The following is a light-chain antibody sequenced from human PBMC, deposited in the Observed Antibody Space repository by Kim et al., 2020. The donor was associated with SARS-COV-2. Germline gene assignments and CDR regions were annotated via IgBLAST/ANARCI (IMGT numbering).Light chain of an antibody. CDR2: YDS. CDR3: QVWDSSSACV. Sequence: SYELTQPPSVSVAPGKTARITCGGNNIGSKSVHXYQQKPGQAPVLVIYYDSDRPSGIPERFSGSNSGNTATLTIRMVEAGDEADYYCQVWDSSSACVFGG. V-gene: IGLV3-21*04. J-gene: IGLJ3*02. CDR1: NIGSKS.